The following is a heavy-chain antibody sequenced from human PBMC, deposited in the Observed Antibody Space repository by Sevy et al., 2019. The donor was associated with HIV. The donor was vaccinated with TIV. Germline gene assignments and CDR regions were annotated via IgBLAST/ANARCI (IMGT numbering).Heavy chain of an antibody. Sequence: GGFLRLSCAASGFTFSSYGMHWVRQAPGKGLEWVAVISYDGSNKYYADSVKGRFTISRDNSKNTLYLQMNSLRAEDTAVYYCAKAKTYYYDSSGSYGMDVWGQGTTVTVSS. CDR2: ISYDGSNK. V-gene: IGHV3-30*18. J-gene: IGHJ6*02. D-gene: IGHD3-22*01. CDR1: GFTFSSYG. CDR3: AKAKTYYYDSSGSYGMDV.